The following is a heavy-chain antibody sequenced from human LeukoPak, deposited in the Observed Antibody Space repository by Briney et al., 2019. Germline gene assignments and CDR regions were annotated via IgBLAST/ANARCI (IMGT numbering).Heavy chain of an antibody. CDR2: ISYLGDDQ. D-gene: IGHD2-15*01. Sequence: PGGSLRLSCAASGFTFSSYGMHWVRQAPGKGLEWVAVISYLGDDQFYAESVKGRFTISRDNSRKTVFLQMNSLRGEDSAVCFWDKDRTSCPNYYYGMDVWGQGTTVIVSS. CDR3: DKDRTSCPNYYYGMDV. J-gene: IGHJ6*02. V-gene: IGHV3-30*18. CDR1: GFTFSSYG.